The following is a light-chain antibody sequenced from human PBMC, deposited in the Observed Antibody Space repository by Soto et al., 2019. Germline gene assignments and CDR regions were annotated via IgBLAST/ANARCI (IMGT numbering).Light chain of an antibody. CDR3: SSYTSSITLVV. CDR2: DVS. V-gene: IGLV2-14*01. CDR1: SSDVGGYNY. Sequence: QSALTQPASVSGSPGQSITISCTGTSSDVGGYNYVSWYQQHPGKARKLMIYDVSNRPSGVSNRFSGSKSGNTASLTISGLQAEDEADYYCSSYTSSITLVVFGGGTELTVL. J-gene: IGLJ2*01.